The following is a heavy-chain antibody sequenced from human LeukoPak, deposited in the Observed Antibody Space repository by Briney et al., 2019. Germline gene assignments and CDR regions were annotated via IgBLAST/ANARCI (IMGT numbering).Heavy chain of an antibody. Sequence: ASVKVSCKASGYTFTGYYMHWVRQAPGQGLEWMGIINPSGGSTSYAQKFQGRVTMTRDTSTSTVYMELSSLRSGDTAVYYCARVGSGLQYPYYFDYWGQGALVTVSS. J-gene: IGHJ4*02. D-gene: IGHD4-4*01. V-gene: IGHV1-46*01. CDR1: GYTFTGYY. CDR2: INPSGGST. CDR3: ARVGSGLQYPYYFDY.